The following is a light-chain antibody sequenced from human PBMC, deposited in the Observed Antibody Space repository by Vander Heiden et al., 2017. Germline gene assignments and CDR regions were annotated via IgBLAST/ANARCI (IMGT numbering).Light chain of an antibody. J-gene: IGKJ1*01. CDR1: QSISNY. CDR3: QPSYSTPRT. CDR2: AAS. V-gene: IGKV1-39*01. Sequence: IQMTQSPCSLSASVGDRVTITCRASQSISNYLNWYQQKPGKAPKLLIYAASSLQSGVPSRFSGSGSGTDFTLTISRLQPEDFATYYCQPSYSTPRTFGQGTKVEIK.